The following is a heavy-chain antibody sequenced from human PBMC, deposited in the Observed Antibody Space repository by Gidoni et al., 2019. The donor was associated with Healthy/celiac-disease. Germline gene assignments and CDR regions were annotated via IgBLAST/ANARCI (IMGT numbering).Heavy chain of an antibody. CDR3: TRGGYRWMRVVIAIEQYFQH. Sequence: EVQLVESGGGLVQPGLSLSLSCTASGFTFGAYAMSWFRQAPGTGLEWVGFIRSKAYGGTTEYAASVKGRFTISRDDSKSIADLQMNSLKTEDTAVYYCTRGGYRWMRVVIAIEQYFQHWGQGTLVTVSS. CDR2: IRSKAYGGTT. V-gene: IGHV3-49*03. CDR1: GFTFGAYA. D-gene: IGHD2-21*01. J-gene: IGHJ1*01.